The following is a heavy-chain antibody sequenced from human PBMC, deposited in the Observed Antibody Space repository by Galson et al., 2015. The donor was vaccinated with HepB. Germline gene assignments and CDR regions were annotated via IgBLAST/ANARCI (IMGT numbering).Heavy chain of an antibody. CDR1: GFTFSSYT. Sequence: SLRLSCAASGFTFSSYTMHWVRQAPGKGLEWVAIISYDGSNDYYADSVKGRFTISRDNAKNSLYLQMNSLRAEDTAVYYCARDSGIWGDYWGQGTLVTVSS. V-gene: IGHV3-30-3*01. J-gene: IGHJ4*02. CDR3: ARDSGIWGDY. CDR2: ISYDGSND. D-gene: IGHD3-16*01.